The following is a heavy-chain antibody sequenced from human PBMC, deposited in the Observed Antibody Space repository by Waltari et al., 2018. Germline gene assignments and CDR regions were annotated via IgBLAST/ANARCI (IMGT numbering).Heavy chain of an antibody. CDR2: IDYSGST. CDR3: ARITMTSHWYFDL. Sequence: QVQLQESGPGLVKPSETLSLTCTVSGGSISSYYWSWIRQPPGKGLEWIGYIDYSGSTNYNPSLKSRVTIAVDTSKNHVALKLSSVTAADTAVYYCARITMTSHWYFDLWGRGTLVTVSS. CDR1: GGSISSYY. D-gene: IGHD3-22*01. J-gene: IGHJ2*01. V-gene: IGHV4-59*01.